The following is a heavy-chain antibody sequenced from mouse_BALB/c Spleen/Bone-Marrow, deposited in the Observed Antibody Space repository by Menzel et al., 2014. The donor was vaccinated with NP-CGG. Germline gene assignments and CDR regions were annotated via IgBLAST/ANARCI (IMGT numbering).Heavy chain of an antibody. J-gene: IGHJ2*01. CDR2: IRNKAYSYTT. D-gene: IGHD2-2*01. CDR3: ARDMGGLRYDY. V-gene: IGHV7-3*02. CDR1: GFTFTDYY. Sequence: EVMLVESGGGLVQPGGSLRLSCATSGFTFTDYYMNWVRQPPGKALEWLGFIRNKAYSYTTEYSASVKGRFTISRDNSQRQLYHQMNPARDEDSATCYCARDMGGLRYDYWGQGTTLTVSS.